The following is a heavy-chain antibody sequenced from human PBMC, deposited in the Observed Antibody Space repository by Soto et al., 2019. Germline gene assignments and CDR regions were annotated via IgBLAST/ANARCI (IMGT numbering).Heavy chain of an antibody. CDR3: ARNPPSEGFDP. V-gene: IGHV3-30-3*01. Sequence: VRLSCAASGFTFSSYAMHWVRQAPGKGLEWVAVISYDGSNKCYADSVKGRFTISRDNSKNTLYLQMNSLRAEDTAVYYCARNPPSEGFDPWGQGTLVTVSS. J-gene: IGHJ5*02. CDR2: ISYDGSNK. CDR1: GFTFSSYA.